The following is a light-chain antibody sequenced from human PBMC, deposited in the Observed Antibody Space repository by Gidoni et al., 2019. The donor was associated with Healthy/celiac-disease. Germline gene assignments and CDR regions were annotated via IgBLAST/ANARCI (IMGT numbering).Light chain of an antibody. Sequence: QAALTQPASVSGSPGQSTTISCTGTSSDVGGYNYVSRYQQHPVKSPKLMIYDVSNRPPGISNRFSGSKSGNTASLTISELQAEDEADYYCSSYTSSSTVVFGGGTKLTVL. CDR1: SSDVGGYNY. CDR2: DVS. V-gene: IGLV2-14*03. J-gene: IGLJ2*01. CDR3: SSYTSSSTVV.